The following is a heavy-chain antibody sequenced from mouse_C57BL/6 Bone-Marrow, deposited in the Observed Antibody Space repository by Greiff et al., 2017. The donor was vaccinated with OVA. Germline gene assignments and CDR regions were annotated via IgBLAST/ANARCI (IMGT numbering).Heavy chain of an antibody. CDR1: GFTFSSYG. J-gene: IGHJ3*01. Sequence: EVQLQQSGGDLVKPGGSLKLSCAASGFTFSSYGMSWVRQTPDKRLEWVATISSGGSYTYYPDSVKGRFTISRDNAKNTLYLQMSSLKSEDTAMYYCASPLYYGNLAWFAYWGQGTLVTVSA. D-gene: IGHD2-1*01. CDR3: ASPLYYGNLAWFAY. V-gene: IGHV5-6*01. CDR2: ISSGGSYT.